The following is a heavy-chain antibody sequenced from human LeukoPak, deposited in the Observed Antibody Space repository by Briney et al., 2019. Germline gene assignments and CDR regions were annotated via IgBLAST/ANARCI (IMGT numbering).Heavy chain of an antibody. J-gene: IGHJ6*03. Sequence: ASVKVSCKASGYPFTSYGFSWVRQAPGQGLEWMGWISAYNGNTNYAQKFQGRVTMTTDTSTSTAYMELRSLRSDDTAVYYCARDGSSNWYANFDSYYMDVWGKGTTVTVSS. D-gene: IGHD6-13*01. CDR3: ARDGSSNWYANFDSYYMDV. CDR1: GYPFTSYG. V-gene: IGHV1-18*01. CDR2: ISAYNGNT.